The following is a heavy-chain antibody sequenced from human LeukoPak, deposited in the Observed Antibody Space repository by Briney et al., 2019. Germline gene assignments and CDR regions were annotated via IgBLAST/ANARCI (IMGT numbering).Heavy chain of an antibody. V-gene: IGHV1-2*02. CDR1: GYTFTGYY. Sequence: ASVTVSCKSSGYTFTGYYMHWVRQAPGQGLEWMGCINPKSGGTNYAQNFQGRVTMTSDTSISTAYMELSGLRFDDMAVYYCVRDMIAAAGTGAWGQGTLVTVSS. CDR3: VRDMIAAAGTGA. CDR2: INPKSGGT. J-gene: IGHJ5*02. D-gene: IGHD6-13*01.